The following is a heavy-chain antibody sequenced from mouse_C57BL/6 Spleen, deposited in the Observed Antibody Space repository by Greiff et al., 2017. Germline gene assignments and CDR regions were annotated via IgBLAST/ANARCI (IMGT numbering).Heavy chain of an antibody. Sequence: VQLQQSGAELVKPGASVKISCKASGYAFSSYWMNWVKQRPGKGLEWIGQIYPGDGDTNYNGTFKGKATLTADKSSSTAYMQRSSLTSEDSAVYFCARGPYDYGEGWGKGTTLTVSS. CDR3: ARGPYDYGEG. D-gene: IGHD2-4*01. CDR2: IYPGDGDT. V-gene: IGHV1-80*01. CDR1: GYAFSSYW. J-gene: IGHJ2*01.